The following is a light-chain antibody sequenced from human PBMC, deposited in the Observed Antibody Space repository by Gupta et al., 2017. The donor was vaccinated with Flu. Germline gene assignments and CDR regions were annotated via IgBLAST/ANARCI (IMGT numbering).Light chain of an antibody. CDR2: GTS. Sequence: EIVLTQSPGTLALSPGERATLSCRASQSVSSRYLAWYQQKPGQTPRLLIYGTSSRATDIPDRFSGGGSGTDFTLTISRLEPEDFAVYYGQQYGRTFGQGTKVEMK. V-gene: IGKV3-20*01. J-gene: IGKJ1*01. CDR3: QQYGRT. CDR1: QSVSSRY.